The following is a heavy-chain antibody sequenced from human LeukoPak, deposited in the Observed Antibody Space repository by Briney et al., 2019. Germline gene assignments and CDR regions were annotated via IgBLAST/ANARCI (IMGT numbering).Heavy chain of an antibody. CDR2: ISYSGST. V-gene: IGHV4-59*01. CDR3: ARETRLHSGSYSNDAFDI. J-gene: IGHJ3*02. D-gene: IGHD1-26*01. Sequence: PSETLSLTCTVSRGSISNYYWGWIRQPPGKGLEWIGYISYSGSTDYNPSLKSRVTISLDTSKNQFSLRLSSVTAADTAVYYCARETRLHSGSYSNDAFDIWGQGTMVTVSS. CDR1: RGSISNYY.